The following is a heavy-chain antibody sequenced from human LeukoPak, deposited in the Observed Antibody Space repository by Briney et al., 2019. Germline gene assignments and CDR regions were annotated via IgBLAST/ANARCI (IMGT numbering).Heavy chain of an antibody. CDR1: GGTFSSYA. D-gene: IGHD3-22*01. CDR3: ARDDSSGYYVFDY. CDR2: IIPILGIA. J-gene: IGHJ4*02. V-gene: IGHV1-69*04. Sequence: GASVEVSCKASGGTFSSYAISWVRQAPGQGLEWMGRIIPILGIANYAQKFQGRVTITADKSTSTAYMELSSLRSEDTAVYYCARDDSSGYYVFDYWGQGTLVTVSS.